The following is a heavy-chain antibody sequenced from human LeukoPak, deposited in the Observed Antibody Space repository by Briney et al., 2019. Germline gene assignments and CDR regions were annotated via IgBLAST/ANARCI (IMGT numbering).Heavy chain of an antibody. D-gene: IGHD6-13*01. CDR1: GFTFNNAY. CDR2: IKSKVDGETT. J-gene: IGHJ4*02. V-gene: IGHV3-15*01. CDR3: TTDAGYSSRWYNY. Sequence: PGGSLRLSCAASGFTFNNAYMCWVRQAPGKGLEWVGRIKSKVDGETTDYGAPVKGRSTISRDDSRNTLYLQMNSLKTEDTAVYYCTTDAGYSSRWYNYWGQGTLVTVSS.